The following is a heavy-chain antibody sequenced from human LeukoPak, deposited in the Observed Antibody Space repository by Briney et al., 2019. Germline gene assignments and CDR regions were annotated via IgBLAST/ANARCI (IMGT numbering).Heavy chain of an antibody. CDR1: SGSISSGGYY. J-gene: IGHJ5*02. Sequence: SETLSLTCTVSSGSISSGGYYWSWIRQHPGKGLEWIGYIYYSGSTYYNPSLKSRVTISVDTSKNQFSLKLSSVTAADTAVYYCARVDCSSTSCQNWFDPWGQGTLVTVSS. CDR3: ARVDCSSTSCQNWFDP. CDR2: IYYSGST. V-gene: IGHV4-31*03. D-gene: IGHD2-2*01.